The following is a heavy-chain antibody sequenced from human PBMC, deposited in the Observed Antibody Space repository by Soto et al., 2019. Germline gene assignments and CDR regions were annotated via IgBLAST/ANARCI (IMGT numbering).Heavy chain of an antibody. CDR1: GGSFSSGRYY. J-gene: IGHJ5*02. D-gene: IGHD2-15*01. Sequence: QLQLQESGPGLVKPSETLSLTCTVSGGSFSSGRYYWGWIRQPPGKGLEWIGSIYYSGSTYSNLSLKSRVTIFVDTSKNQFSLRLSSVTAADTAVYYCARHSDCSGGSCYSEYFAVGNWFDPWGQGTLVTVSS. V-gene: IGHV4-39*01. CDR2: IYYSGST. CDR3: ARHSDCSGGSCYSEYFAVGNWFDP.